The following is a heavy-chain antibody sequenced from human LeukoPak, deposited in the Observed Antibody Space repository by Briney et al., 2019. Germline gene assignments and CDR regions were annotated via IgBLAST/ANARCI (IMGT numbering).Heavy chain of an antibody. CDR3: ARDFLYYDSSGLASGFFDY. CDR1: GYTFTSYG. CDR2: VSAYNGNT. V-gene: IGHV1-18*01. D-gene: IGHD3-22*01. Sequence: ASVKVSCKASGYTFTSYGISWVRQAPGQGLEWMGWVSAYNGNTNYAQKFQGRVTMTRDTSTSTVYMELSSLRSEDTAVYYCARDFLYYDSSGLASGFFDYWGQGTLVTVSS. J-gene: IGHJ4*02.